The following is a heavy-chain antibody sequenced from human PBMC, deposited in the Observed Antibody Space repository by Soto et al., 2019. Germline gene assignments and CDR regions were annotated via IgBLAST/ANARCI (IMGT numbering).Heavy chain of an antibody. Sequence: SETLSLTCAVSGYSISSGYYWGWIRQPPGXGLEWIGSIYHSGSTYYNPSLKSRVTISVDTSKNQFSLKLSSVTAADTAVYYCAREVSDILTGYYTYYFDYWGQGTLVTVSS. CDR1: GYSISSGYY. CDR2: IYHSGST. J-gene: IGHJ4*02. V-gene: IGHV4-38-2*02. D-gene: IGHD3-9*01. CDR3: AREVSDILTGYYTYYFDY.